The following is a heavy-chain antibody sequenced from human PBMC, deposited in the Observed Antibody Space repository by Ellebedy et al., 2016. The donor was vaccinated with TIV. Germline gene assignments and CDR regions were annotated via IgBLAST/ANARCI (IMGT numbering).Heavy chain of an antibody. V-gene: IGHV4-31*03. D-gene: IGHD6-6*01. CDR3: AREARILGSSSDYFDS. CDR1: GASISTYGSY. CDR2: TYYSGYS. Sequence: MPSETLSLTCTVSGASISTYGSYWTWIRQPPGKALEWIGYTYYSGYSHYNPSLRSRVNISGEMSKNQFSLTLNSMTVADTAVYFCAREARILGSSSDYFDSWGQGTLVIVSS. J-gene: IGHJ4*02.